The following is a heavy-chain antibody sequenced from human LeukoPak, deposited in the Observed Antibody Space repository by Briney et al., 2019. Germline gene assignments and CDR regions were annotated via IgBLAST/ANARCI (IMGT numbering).Heavy chain of an antibody. CDR1: GGSISSSSYY. J-gene: IGHJ4*02. CDR2: IYYSGST. D-gene: IGHD5-24*01. CDR3: ARHRSPRWLQYLCYFDY. Sequence: PSETLSLTSTVSGGSISSSSYYWGWIRQPPGKGLEWIGSIYYSGSTYYNPSLKSRVTISVDTSKNQFSLKLSSVTAADTAVYYCARHRSPRWLQYLCYFDYWGQGTLVTVSS. V-gene: IGHV4-39*01.